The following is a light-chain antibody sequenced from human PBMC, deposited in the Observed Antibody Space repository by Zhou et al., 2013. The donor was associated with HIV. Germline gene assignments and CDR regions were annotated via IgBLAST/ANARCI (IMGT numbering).Light chain of an antibody. J-gene: IGKJ1*01. CDR1: QSISSY. CDR2: GAS. Sequence: DIQMTQSPSSLSESVGDRVTITCRASQSISSYLNWYQQKPGKAPNLLIYGASSLQSGVPSRFSGSGSGTNFTLTISSLQPEDFATYYCQQANSFPPTFGQGTKVEIK. V-gene: IGKV1-39*01. CDR3: QQANSFPPT.